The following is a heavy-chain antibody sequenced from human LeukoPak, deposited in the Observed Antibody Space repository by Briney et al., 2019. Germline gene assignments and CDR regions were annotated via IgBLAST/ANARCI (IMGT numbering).Heavy chain of an antibody. D-gene: IGHD1-14*01. Sequence: GGSLRLSCAASGFSISTNYMSWVRQAPGKGLEWVSVSYSGGTTNYIDSVKGRFTISRDNSKNRLYLQMNNLRADDTAVYYCAKDRQTGNHYYFDSWGQGTLVAVSS. CDR3: AKDRQTGNHYYFDS. CDR2: SYSGGTT. J-gene: IGHJ4*02. CDR1: GFSISTNY. V-gene: IGHV3-53*01.